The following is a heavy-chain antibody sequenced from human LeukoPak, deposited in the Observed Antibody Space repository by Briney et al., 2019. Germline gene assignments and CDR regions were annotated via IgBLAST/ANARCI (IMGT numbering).Heavy chain of an antibody. D-gene: IGHD6-13*01. J-gene: IGHJ5*02. CDR2: IYYTGST. CDR3: ASSSWYGNWFDP. V-gene: IGHV4-59*01. Sequence: SETLSLTCTVSGGSISSYYWSWIRQPPGKGLEWIGYIYYTGSTNYNPSLKSRVTISVDTSKNQFSLELSSVTAADTAVYYCASSSWYGNWFDPWGQGTLVTVSS. CDR1: GGSISSYY.